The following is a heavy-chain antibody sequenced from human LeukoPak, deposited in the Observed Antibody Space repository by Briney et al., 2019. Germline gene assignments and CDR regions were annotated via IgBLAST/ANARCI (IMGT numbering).Heavy chain of an antibody. V-gene: IGHV4-34*01. D-gene: IGHD3-10*01. CDR2: IYYSGST. CDR1: GGSFSGYY. J-gene: IGHJ3*01. Sequence: PSETLSLTCAVYGGSFSGYYWSWIRQPPGKGLEWIGYIYYSGSTYYNPSLKSRLTISVDMSKNQFSLKLSSVTAADTAVYYCARSPVYYGSGGDAFDVWGQGTMVTVSS. CDR3: ARSPVYYGSGGDAFDV.